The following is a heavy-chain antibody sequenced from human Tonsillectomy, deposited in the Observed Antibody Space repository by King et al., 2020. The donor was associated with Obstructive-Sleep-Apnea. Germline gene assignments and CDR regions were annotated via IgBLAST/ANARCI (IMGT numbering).Heavy chain of an antibody. CDR3: SSGATGRYDSDAYYNGAVAC. J-gene: IGHJ4*02. CDR1: GFTVSSNY. V-gene: IGHV3-66*01. Sequence: VQLVESGGGLVQPGGSLRLSCAASGFTVSSNYMSWVRQAPGKGLEWVSVSYSGGSTYYADSVKGRFTNSRDNSKNTLYLQMNNLRAEDTALYYCSSGATGRYDSDAYYNGAVACWGQGTLVTVSS. CDR2: SYSGGST. D-gene: IGHD3-22*01.